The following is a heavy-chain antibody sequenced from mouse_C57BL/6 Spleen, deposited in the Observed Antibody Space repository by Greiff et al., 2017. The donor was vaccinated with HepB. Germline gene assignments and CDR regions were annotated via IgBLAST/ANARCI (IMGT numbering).Heavy chain of an antibody. J-gene: IGHJ3*01. CDR1: GFTFSSYT. Sequence: EVQVVESGGGLVKPGGSLKLSCAASGFTFSSYTMSWVRQTPEKRLEWVATISGGGGNTYYPDSVKGRFTISRDNAKNTLYLQMSSLRSEDTALYYCASPYYYGSSPWFAYWGQGTLVTVSA. D-gene: IGHD1-1*01. V-gene: IGHV5-9*01. CDR2: ISGGGGNT. CDR3: ASPYYYGSSPWFAY.